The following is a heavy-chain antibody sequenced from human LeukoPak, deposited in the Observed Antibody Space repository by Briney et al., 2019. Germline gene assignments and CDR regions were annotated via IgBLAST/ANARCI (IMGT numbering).Heavy chain of an antibody. CDR3: ARHHSVYYYGMDV. CDR2: IYYSGST. J-gene: IGHJ6*02. D-gene: IGHD4-11*01. CDR1: GGSISSYY. Sequence: SETLSLTCTVSGGSISSYYWSWIRQPPGKGLEWIGYIYYSGSTNYNPSLKSRVTISVDASKNQFSLKLSSVTAADTAVYYCARHHSVYYYGMDVWGQGTTVTVSS. V-gene: IGHV4-59*08.